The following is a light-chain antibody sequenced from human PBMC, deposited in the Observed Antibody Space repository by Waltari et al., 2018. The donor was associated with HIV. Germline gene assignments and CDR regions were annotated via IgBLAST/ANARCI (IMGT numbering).Light chain of an antibody. V-gene: IGLV1-44*01. CDR1: RSNSGPTI. Sequence: QSVLTQPPSASGTPGQRVPIPCSGRRSNSGPTIVTWYQNPPPTAPKPIIYNHNQRPSGVPDRFSGSKSGTSASLAISGLQSEDEADYYCATWDVSLNGYVLFGGGTKVTVL. CDR3: ATWDVSLNGYVL. CDR2: NHN. J-gene: IGLJ2*01.